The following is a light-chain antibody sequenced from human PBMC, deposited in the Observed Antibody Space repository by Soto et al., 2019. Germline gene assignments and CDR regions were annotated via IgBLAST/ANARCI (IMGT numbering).Light chain of an antibody. CDR3: CSYVGDSYV. Sequence: QSVLTQPASVSGSPGQSITISCTGTSSDVGNYNLVSWYQQHPGKAPKLMIYDVSKRPSGVSNRFSGSKSGNTASLTISGLQADDEADYYCCSYVGDSYVFGTGTKLTVL. V-gene: IGLV2-23*02. CDR2: DVS. J-gene: IGLJ1*01. CDR1: SSDVGNYNL.